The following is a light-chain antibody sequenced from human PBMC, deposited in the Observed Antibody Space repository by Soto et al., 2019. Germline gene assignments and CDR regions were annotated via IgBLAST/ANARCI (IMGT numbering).Light chain of an antibody. Sequence: QMTQSPAAVSAYVGDRVTITCRVSQSISSYLFWYHHKPGKAPKLLLYAASSLQSGVPSRFSGSGSGTDFTLTISSLQPEDFATYYCQPASSLPPWTFGQGTKVAI. V-gene: IGKV1-39*01. J-gene: IGKJ1*01. CDR2: AAS. CDR1: QSISSY. CDR3: QPASSLPPWT.